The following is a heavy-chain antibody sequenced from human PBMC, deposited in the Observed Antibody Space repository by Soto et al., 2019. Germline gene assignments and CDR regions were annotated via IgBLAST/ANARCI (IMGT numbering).Heavy chain of an antibody. CDR1: GFTFSSYG. D-gene: IGHD6-13*01. V-gene: IGHV3-33*01. CDR2: IWYDGSNE. J-gene: IGHJ6*02. Sequence: QVQLVESGGGVVQPGRSLRLSCAASGFTFSSYGMHWVRQAPGKGLEWVAVIWYDGSNEYYADSVKGRFTISRDNSKNTLYLQMNGLRAEDTAVYYCAREEAAGTNYSYYGMDVWGHGTTVTVSS. CDR3: AREEAAGTNYSYYGMDV.